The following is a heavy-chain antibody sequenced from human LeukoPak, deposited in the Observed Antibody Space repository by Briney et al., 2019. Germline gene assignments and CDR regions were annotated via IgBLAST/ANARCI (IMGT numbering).Heavy chain of an antibody. J-gene: IGHJ5*01. V-gene: IGHV4-59*01. Sequence: SETLSLTCTVSGGSISSYYWSWIRQPPGKGLEWIGYIYYSGSTNYNPSLKSRVTISVDTSKNQFSLKLSSVTAADTAVYYCARGTYYYDSSGSELNWFDSWGQGTLVTVSS. CDR1: GGSISSYY. D-gene: IGHD3-22*01. CDR2: IYYSGST. CDR3: ARGTYYYDSSGSELNWFDS.